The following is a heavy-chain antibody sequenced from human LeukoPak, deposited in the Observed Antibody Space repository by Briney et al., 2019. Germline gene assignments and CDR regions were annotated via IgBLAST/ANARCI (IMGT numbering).Heavy chain of an antibody. J-gene: IGHJ3*02. V-gene: IGHV4-38-2*01. D-gene: IGHD3-10*01. CDR1: GFTFSSYG. CDR2: IYYTGNT. CDR3: TKSDGYGLIRI. Sequence: GSLRLSCAASGFTFSSYGMSWVRQAPGKGLEWIGNIYYTGNTYYNASLKSRVTISVDTSKNQFSLKVISMTAADTAVYYCTKSDGYGLIRICGRGTMVTVSS.